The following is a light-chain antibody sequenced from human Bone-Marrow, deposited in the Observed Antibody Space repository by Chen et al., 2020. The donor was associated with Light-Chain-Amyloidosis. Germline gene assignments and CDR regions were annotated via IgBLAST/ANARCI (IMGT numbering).Light chain of an antibody. J-gene: IGKJ3*01. CDR3: QQYYTTPFT. V-gene: IGKV4-1*01. CDR2: WAS. CDR1: QSVLYSSSNKNY. Sequence: DIVMTQSPDSLAGSLGERATINCKSSQSVLYSSSNKNYLAWYQQKPGQPPKLLIYWASTRESGVPDRFSGSGSGTDFTLTISSLQAEDVAVYYCQQYYTTPFTFGPGTKVDIK.